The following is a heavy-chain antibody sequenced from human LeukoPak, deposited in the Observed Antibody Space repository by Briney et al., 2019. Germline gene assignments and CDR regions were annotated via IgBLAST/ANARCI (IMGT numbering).Heavy chain of an antibody. CDR3: ARTRYYYNSRSYGAPYYFDY. CDR2: IYYSGST. V-gene: IGHV4-59*04. J-gene: IGHJ4*02. CDR1: GGSFSSYY. D-gene: IGHD3-10*01. Sequence: PSETLSLTCTVSGGSFSSYYWSWIRQPPGKGLEWIGYIYYSGSTYYNPSLKSRVTISVDTSKNQFSLKLSSVTAADTAVYYCARTRYYYNSRSYGAPYYFDYWGQGTLVTVSS.